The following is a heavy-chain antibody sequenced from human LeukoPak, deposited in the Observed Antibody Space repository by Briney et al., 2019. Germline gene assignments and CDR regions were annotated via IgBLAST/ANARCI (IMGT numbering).Heavy chain of an antibody. CDR3: ARVWQYYDSGIYLLY. Sequence: GASVKASCKASGYAFTAYYMHWVRQAPGQGLEWMGWINPNRGDTNYAQKFQGRVTMTRDTSISTAYMELSRLRSDDTAVYYCARVWQYYDSGIYLLYGGQETLVPVSS. D-gene: IGHD3-10*01. CDR1: GYAFTAYY. J-gene: IGHJ4*02. V-gene: IGHV1-2*02. CDR2: INPNRGDT.